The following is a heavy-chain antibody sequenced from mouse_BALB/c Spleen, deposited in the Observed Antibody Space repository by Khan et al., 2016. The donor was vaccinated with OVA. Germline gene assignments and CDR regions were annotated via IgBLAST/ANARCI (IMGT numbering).Heavy chain of an antibody. D-gene: IGHD1-1*01. CDR2: INPSTGYT. Sequence: VKLMESGAELAKPGASVKMSCKTSGYTFINYWMNWVKQRPGQGLEWIGYINPSTGYTEDNQKFKDKATLTADKSSSTAYMQLSSLPSEDSAVYYCARRGLRWDFDYWGQGTTLTVSS. V-gene: IGHV1-7*01. J-gene: IGHJ2*01. CDR1: GYTFINYW. CDR3: ARRGLRWDFDY.